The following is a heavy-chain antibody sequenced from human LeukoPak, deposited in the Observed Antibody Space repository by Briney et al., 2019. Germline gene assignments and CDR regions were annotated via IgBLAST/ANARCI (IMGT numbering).Heavy chain of an antibody. CDR1: GFTFSSYG. V-gene: IGHV3-30*02. D-gene: IGHD6-6*01. J-gene: IGHJ6*03. CDR3: AKIGCSSSLYCYYYYMDV. Sequence: PGGSLRLSCAASGFTFSSYGMHWVRQAPGKGLEWVAFIRYDGSNKYYADSVKGRFTISRDNSKNTLYLQMNSLRAEDTAVYYCAKIGCSSSLYCYYYYMDVWGKGTTVTVSS. CDR2: IRYDGSNK.